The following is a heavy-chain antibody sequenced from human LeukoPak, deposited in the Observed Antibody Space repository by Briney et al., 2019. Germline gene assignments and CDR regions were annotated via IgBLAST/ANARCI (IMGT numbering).Heavy chain of an antibody. V-gene: IGHV3-23*01. CDR1: GFTFSSYA. Sequence: GGSLRLSCAASGFTFSSYAMSWVRQAPGKGLEWVSAISGSGGSTYYADSVKGRFTISRDNSKNTLYLQMNSLRAEDTAVYYCARDSSVIAVAGTLGYWGQGTLVTVSS. D-gene: IGHD6-19*01. J-gene: IGHJ4*02. CDR3: ARDSSVIAVAGTLGY. CDR2: ISGSGGST.